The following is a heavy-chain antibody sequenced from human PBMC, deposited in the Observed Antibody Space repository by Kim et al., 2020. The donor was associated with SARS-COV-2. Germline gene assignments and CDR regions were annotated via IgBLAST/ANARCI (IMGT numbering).Heavy chain of an antibody. J-gene: IGHJ4*02. D-gene: IGHD2-21*02. CDR3: AREAFNCGGDCYSNY. V-gene: IGHV1-2*02. Sequence: QKLQGRVTMTRDTSISTAYMELSRLRSDDTAVYYCAREAFNCGGDCYSNYWGQGTLVTVSS.